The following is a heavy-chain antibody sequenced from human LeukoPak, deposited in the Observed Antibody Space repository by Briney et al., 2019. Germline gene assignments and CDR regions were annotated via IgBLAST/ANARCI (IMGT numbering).Heavy chain of an antibody. V-gene: IGHV1-2*02. D-gene: IGHD3-22*01. Sequence: ASVKVSCKASGYTFTGYYMHWVRQAPGQGLGWMGWINPNSGGTNSAQKFQGRVTMTRDTSISTPYMELSRLRSDDTAVYYCAGFRGDSSGYSPDYWGQGTLVTVSS. CDR2: INPNSGGT. CDR3: AGFRGDSSGYSPDY. J-gene: IGHJ4*02. CDR1: GYTFTGYY.